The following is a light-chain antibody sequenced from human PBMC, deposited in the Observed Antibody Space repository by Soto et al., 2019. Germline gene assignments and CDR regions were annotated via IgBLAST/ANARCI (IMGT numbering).Light chain of an antibody. CDR1: QDISNY. CDR2: AAS. V-gene: IGKV1-33*01. J-gene: IGKJ4*01. CDR3: QQYDNLPRT. Sequence: DIQMPQSPSSLSASVGDRVTITCQASQDISNYLNWYQQKPGKAPKLLIYAASNLETGGPSRFSGSGSGTDFSFTISSPQPEDISTYYWQQYDNLPRTFGGGTKVEIK.